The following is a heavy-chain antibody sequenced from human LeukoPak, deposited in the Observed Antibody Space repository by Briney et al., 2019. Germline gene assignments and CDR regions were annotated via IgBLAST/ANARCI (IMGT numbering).Heavy chain of an antibody. CDR3: AKEYYDFWSGYLHDY. V-gene: IGHV3-23*01. CDR2: ISGSGDST. CDR1: GFTFSSYA. D-gene: IGHD3-3*01. J-gene: IGHJ4*02. Sequence: PGGSLRLSCAASGFTFSSYAVSWVRQAPGKGLERVSAISGSGDSTYYADSVKGRFTISRDNSKNTLYLQMNSLRAEDTAVYYCAKEYYDFWSGYLHDYWGQGTLVTVSS.